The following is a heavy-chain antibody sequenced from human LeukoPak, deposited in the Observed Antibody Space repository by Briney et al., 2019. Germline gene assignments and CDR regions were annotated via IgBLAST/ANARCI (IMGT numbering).Heavy chain of an antibody. V-gene: IGHV1-69*13. Sequence: SVKVSCKASGYTFTSYGISWVRQAPGQGLEWMGGIIPIFGTPNYAQKFQGRVTITADESTSTAYMELSSLRYEDTAVYYCARAPAPFVSGSQLFQHWGQGTLVTVSS. CDR2: IIPIFGTP. CDR1: GYTFTSYG. CDR3: ARAPAPFVSGSQLFQH. J-gene: IGHJ1*01. D-gene: IGHD1-26*01.